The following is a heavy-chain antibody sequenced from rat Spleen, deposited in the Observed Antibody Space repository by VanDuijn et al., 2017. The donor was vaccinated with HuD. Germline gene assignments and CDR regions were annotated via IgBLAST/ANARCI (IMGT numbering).Heavy chain of an antibody. CDR2: ISTGGGNT. V-gene: IGHV5-25*01. Sequence: EVQLVESGGGLVQPGRSMKLSCAASDFTFSHYYMAWVRQGPPEGLEWVASISTGGGNTFYRDSVKGRFTISRDNAKSSLNLEMDSLRSEDTATYFCVRYSGKYYGYNFLNYWGQGVMVTVSS. CDR3: VRYSGKYYGYNFLNY. CDR1: DFTFSHYY. D-gene: IGHD1-9*01. J-gene: IGHJ2*01.